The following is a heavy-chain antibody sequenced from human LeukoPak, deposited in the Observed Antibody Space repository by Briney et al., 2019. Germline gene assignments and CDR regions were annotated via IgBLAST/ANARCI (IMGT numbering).Heavy chain of an antibody. V-gene: IGHV3-30*02. D-gene: IGHD3-16*01. CDR3: AKGVLMGDDAGLFDY. CDR1: GFTFSSYG. CDR2: IRYDGSNK. J-gene: IGHJ4*02. Sequence: GGSLRLSCAASGFTFSSYGMHWVRQAPGKGLEWVAFIRYDGSNKYYADSVKGRFTISRDNSKKTLYLQMNSLRAEDTAVYYCAKGVLMGDDAGLFDYWGQGTLVTVSS.